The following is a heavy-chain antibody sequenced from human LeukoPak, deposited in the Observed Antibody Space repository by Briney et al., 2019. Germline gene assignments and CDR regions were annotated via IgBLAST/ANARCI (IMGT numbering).Heavy chain of an antibody. Sequence: GASVKVSCKASGYTFTGYYMHWVRQAPGQGLAWMGRINPNSGGTNYAQKFQGRVTMTRDTSISTAYMELSRLRSDDTAVYYCARDLLGILEWSDGFDPWGQGTLVTVSS. V-gene: IGHV1-2*06. CDR3: ARDLLGILEWSDGFDP. CDR1: GYTFTGYY. J-gene: IGHJ5*02. CDR2: INPNSGGT. D-gene: IGHD3-3*01.